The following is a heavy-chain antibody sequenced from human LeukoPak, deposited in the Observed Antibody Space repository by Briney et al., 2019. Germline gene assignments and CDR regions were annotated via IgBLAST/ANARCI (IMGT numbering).Heavy chain of an antibody. D-gene: IGHD3-9*01. CDR2: IYYSGST. V-gene: IGHV4-39*07. J-gene: IGHJ4*02. CDR3: ARSQRYFGWYYFDY. Sequence: PSETLSLTCTVSGGSISSSSYYWGWIRQPPGKGLEWIGSIYYSGSTYYNPSLKSRATISVDTSKNQFSLKLSSVTAADTAVYYCARSQRYFGWYYFDYWGQGTLVTVSS. CDR1: GGSISSSSYY.